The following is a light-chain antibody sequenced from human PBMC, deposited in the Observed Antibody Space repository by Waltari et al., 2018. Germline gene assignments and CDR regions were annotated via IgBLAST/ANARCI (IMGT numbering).Light chain of an antibody. Sequence: QSALTQPRSLSGSPGQSVTISCTGTSSDVGGYNYVSWYQQHPGKDPKLMIYDVSKRPSGVPDRFSGSKSGNTASLTISGLQAEDEADYYCCSYAGSYTFVVFGGGTKLTVL. CDR2: DVS. CDR1: SSDVGGYNY. V-gene: IGLV2-11*01. J-gene: IGLJ2*01. CDR3: CSYAGSYTFVV.